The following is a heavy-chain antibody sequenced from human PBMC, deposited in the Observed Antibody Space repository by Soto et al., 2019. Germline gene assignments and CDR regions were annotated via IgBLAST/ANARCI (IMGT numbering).Heavy chain of an antibody. J-gene: IGHJ3*02. D-gene: IGHD5-12*01. CDR1: GFTFSSYA. Sequence: EVQLLESGGGLVQPGGSLRLSCAASGFTFSSYAISWVRQAPGKGLEWVSAISGSGGSTYYADSVKGRFTISRDNSKNTLYLQMNSLRAEDTAVYYCAKGIVATSDAFDIWGQGTMVTVSS. V-gene: IGHV3-23*01. CDR2: ISGSGGST. CDR3: AKGIVATSDAFDI.